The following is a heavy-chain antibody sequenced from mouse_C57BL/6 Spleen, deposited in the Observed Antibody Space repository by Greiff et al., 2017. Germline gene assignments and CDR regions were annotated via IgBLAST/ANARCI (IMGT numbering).Heavy chain of an antibody. CDR1: GYTFTSYW. CDR3: ARAAYGYDRRGYYFDY. V-gene: IGHV1-69*01. D-gene: IGHD2-2*01. J-gene: IGHJ2*01. Sequence: VQLQESGAELVMPGASVKLSCKASGYTFTSYWMHWVKQRPGQGLEWIGEIDPSDSYTNYNQKFKGKSTLTVDKSSSTAYMQLSSLTSEDSAVYYCARAAYGYDRRGYYFDYWGQGTTLTVSS. CDR2: IDPSDSYT.